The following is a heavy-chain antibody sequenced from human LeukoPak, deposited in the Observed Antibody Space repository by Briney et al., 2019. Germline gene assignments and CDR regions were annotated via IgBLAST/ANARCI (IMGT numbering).Heavy chain of an antibody. CDR1: GFTFSSYW. Sequence: GSLRLSCAASGFTFSSYWMSWVRQAPGKGLEWVANIKQDGSEKYYVDSVKGRFTISRDNAKNSLYLQMNSLRAEDTAVYYCARDVVVVVAATDYYYYGMDVWGQGTTVTVSS. CDR2: IKQDGSEK. V-gene: IGHV3-7*01. J-gene: IGHJ6*02. CDR3: ARDVVVVVAATDYYYYGMDV. D-gene: IGHD2-15*01.